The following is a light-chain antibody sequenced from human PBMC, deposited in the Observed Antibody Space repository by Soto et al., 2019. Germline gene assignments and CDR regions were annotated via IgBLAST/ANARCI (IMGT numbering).Light chain of an antibody. Sequence: DIQMTQSPSSLSASVGYIVTITFRASQSISSYLNWYQQEPGKAPKFLIYAASSLQSGVPSRFSGSGSGTDFTLTISSLQPEDFATYYCQQSYSTPITFGQGTRLEIK. CDR3: QQSYSTPIT. V-gene: IGKV1-39*01. CDR2: AAS. J-gene: IGKJ5*01. CDR1: QSISSY.